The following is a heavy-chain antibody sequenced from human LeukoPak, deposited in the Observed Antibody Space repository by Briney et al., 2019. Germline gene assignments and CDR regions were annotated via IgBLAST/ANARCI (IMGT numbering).Heavy chain of an antibody. CDR2: IYYSGST. CDR3: ARDRYSGNWLYY. Sequence: SETLSLTCTVSGGSISSYYWSWIRQPPGKGLEWIGYIYYSGSTNYNPSLKSRVTISVDTSKNQFSLKLISVTAADTAVYYCARDRYSGNWLYYWGQGTLVTVSS. D-gene: IGHD6-13*01. J-gene: IGHJ4*02. V-gene: IGHV4-59*12. CDR1: GGSISSYY.